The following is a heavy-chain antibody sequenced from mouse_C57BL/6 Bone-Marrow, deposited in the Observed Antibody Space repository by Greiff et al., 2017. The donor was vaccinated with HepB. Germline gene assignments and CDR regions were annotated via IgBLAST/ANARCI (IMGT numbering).Heavy chain of an antibody. V-gene: IGHV1-9*01. CDR1: GYTFTGYW. CDR2: ILPGSGST. CDR3: ASQGGRFNWAWVAY. J-gene: IGHJ3*01. Sequence: QVQLQQSGAELMKPGASVKLSCKATGYTFTGYWIEWVKQRPGHGLEWIGEILPGSGSTNYNEKFKGKATFTADTSSNTAYMQLSSLTTEDSAIEYWASQGGRFNWAWVAYWGQGRLVTVAA. D-gene: IGHD4-1*02.